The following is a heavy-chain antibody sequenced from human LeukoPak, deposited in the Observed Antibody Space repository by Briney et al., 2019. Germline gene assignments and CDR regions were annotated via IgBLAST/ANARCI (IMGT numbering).Heavy chain of an antibody. J-gene: IGHJ4*02. D-gene: IGHD3-9*01. Sequence: PGGSLRLSCAASGFTFSSYAMHWVRQAPGKGLEWVAVISYDGSNKYYADSVKGRFTISRDNSKNTLYLQMNSLRAEDTAVYHCARGQSYGILTDYFDYWGQGTLVTVSS. CDR2: ISYDGSNK. CDR1: GFTFSSYA. CDR3: ARGQSYGILTDYFDY. V-gene: IGHV3-30-3*01.